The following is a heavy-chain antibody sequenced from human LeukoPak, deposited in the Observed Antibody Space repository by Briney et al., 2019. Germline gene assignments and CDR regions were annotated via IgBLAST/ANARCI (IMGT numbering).Heavy chain of an antibody. J-gene: IGHJ4*02. CDR2: IYHTGST. Sequence: SETLSLTCAVYGGSFSGYYWTWIRQSPGKGLEWIGEIYHTGSTNFNPSLKSRVTISMDASKNQFSLNLRSVTAADTAVYYCARGDYGSGWFVEFWGQGTLATVSS. V-gene: IGHV4-34*01. CDR3: ARGDYGSGWFVEF. CDR1: GGSFSGYY. D-gene: IGHD6-19*01.